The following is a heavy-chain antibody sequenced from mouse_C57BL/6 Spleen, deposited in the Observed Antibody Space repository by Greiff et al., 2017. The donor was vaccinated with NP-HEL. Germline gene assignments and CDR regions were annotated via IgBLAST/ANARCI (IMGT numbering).Heavy chain of an antibody. Sequence: QVQLKESGAELARPGASVKMSCKASGYTFTSYTMHWVKQRPGQGLEWIGYINPSSGYTKYNQKFKDKATLTADKSSSTAYMQLSSLTSEDSAVYYCARGEAFAYWGQGTLVTVSA. CDR1: GYTFTSYT. V-gene: IGHV1-4*01. CDR3: ARGEAFAY. CDR2: INPSSGYT. J-gene: IGHJ3*01.